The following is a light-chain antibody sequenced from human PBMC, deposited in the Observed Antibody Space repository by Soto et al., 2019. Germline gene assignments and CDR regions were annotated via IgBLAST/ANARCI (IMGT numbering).Light chain of an antibody. J-gene: IGKJ1*01. CDR1: QSIDSW. V-gene: IGKV1-5*03. CDR3: QPYNSYSRT. CDR2: KAS. Sequence: DTQMTQSPSTLSASVGDRVTITCRASQSIDSWLAWYQHKPGKAPKLLIFKASTLETGVPSRFSGSGSETEFTLTISSLQPDDSATYYCQPYNSYSRTFGQGTKVDNK.